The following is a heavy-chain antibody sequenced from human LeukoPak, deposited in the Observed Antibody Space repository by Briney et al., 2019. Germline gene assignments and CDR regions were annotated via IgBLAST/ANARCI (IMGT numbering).Heavy chain of an antibody. CDR3: ARYYDYVWGLAPFDY. J-gene: IGHJ4*02. CDR2: INHSGST. D-gene: IGHD3-16*01. CDR1: GGSFSGYY. Sequence: PSETPSLTCAVYGGSFSGYYWSWIRQPPGKGLEWIGEINHSGSTNYNPSLKSRVTISVDTSKNQFSLKLSSVTAADTAVYYCARYYDYVWGLAPFDYWGQGTLVTVSS. V-gene: IGHV4-34*01.